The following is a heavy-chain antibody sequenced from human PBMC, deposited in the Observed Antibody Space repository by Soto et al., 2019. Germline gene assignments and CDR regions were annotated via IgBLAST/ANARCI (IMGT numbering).Heavy chain of an antibody. CDR2: ISGSGGSI. J-gene: IGHJ6*02. Sequence: GGSLRLSCAASGFTFSTYSMNWVRQAPGNGLEWVSAISGSGGSIHYADSVKGRFIISRDDSKNTLYLQMNSLKTEDTAVYYCIKDMDVRGQGTTVTVSS. V-gene: IGHV3-23*01. CDR3: IKDMDV. CDR1: GFTFSTYS.